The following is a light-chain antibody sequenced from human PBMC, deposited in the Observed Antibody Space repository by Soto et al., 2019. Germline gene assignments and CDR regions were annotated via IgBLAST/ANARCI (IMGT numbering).Light chain of an antibody. CDR1: QSVSSN. V-gene: IGKV3-15*01. Sequence: EIVMTQSPATLSVSPGERATLSCRASQSVSSNLAWYQHKPGQAPRLLIYGASTRATGIPARFSGSGSGTEFTLTISSLQSEDFAVYYCQQYNSVRWTFGQGTKVEIK. CDR2: GAS. J-gene: IGKJ1*01. CDR3: QQYNSVRWT.